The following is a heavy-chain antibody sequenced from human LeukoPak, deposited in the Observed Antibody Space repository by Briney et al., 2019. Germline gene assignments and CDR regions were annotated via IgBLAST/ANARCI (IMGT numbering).Heavy chain of an antibody. CDR2: IYYSGST. J-gene: IGHJ4*02. D-gene: IGHD5-18*01. CDR1: GGSISSGGYS. CDR3: AASYGLPYYFDY. Sequence: SETLSLTCAVSGGSISSGGYSWSWIRQPPGKGLEWIGYIYYSGSTNYNPSLKSRVTISVDTSKNQFSLKLSSVTAADTAVYYCAASYGLPYYFDYWDQGTLVTVSS. V-gene: IGHV4-61*08.